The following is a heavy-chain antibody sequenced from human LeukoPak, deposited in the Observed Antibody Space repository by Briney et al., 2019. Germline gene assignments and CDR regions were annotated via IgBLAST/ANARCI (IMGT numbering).Heavy chain of an antibody. CDR3: ARGAIAVAGTPYYYYGMDV. CDR2: INHSGST. V-gene: IGHV4-39*07. D-gene: IGHD6-19*01. J-gene: IGHJ6*02. CDR1: GGSISSSSYY. Sequence: SETLSLTCTVSGGSISSSSYYWGWIRQPPGKGLEWIGEINHSGSTNYNPSLKSRVTISVDTSKNQFSLKLSSVTAADTAVYYCARGAIAVAGTPYYYYGMDVWGQGTTVTVSS.